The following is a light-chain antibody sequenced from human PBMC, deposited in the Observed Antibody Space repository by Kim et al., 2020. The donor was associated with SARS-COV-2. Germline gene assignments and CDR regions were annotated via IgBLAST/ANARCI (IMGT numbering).Light chain of an antibody. Sequence: SSFACGRISIANRAVHLYQQLPGQAPVLVIYYASDRPSGIPGRFSGSNSGITATLTISSVVAGDEADYYCQVWDSSSDHVVFGGGTQLTVL. V-gene: IGLV3-21*04. CDR1: SIANRA. CDR2: YAS. CDR3: QVWDSSSDHVV. J-gene: IGLJ2*01.